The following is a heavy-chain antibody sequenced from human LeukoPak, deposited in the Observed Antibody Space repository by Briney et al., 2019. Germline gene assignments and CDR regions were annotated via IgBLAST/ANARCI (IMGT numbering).Heavy chain of an antibody. CDR1: GFTFSSYG. V-gene: IGHV3-30*18. J-gene: IGHJ6*03. CDR3: AKLVTDSSGYYLTNSYYYMDV. CDR2: ISYDGSNK. Sequence: GGSLRLSCAASGFTFSSYGMHWVRQAPGKGLEWVAVISYDGSNKYYADSVKGRFTISRDNSKNTLYLQMNSLRAEDTAVYYCAKLVTDSSGYYLTNSYYYMDVWGKGTTVTVSS. D-gene: IGHD3-22*01.